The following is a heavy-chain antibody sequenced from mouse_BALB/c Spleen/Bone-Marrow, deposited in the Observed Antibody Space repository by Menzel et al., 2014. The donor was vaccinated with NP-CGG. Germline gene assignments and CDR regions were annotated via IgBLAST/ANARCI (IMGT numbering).Heavy chain of an antibody. CDR1: GYAFTNYL. CDR2: INPGSGGT. D-gene: IGHD2-10*02. Sequence: QVQLQQSGAELVRPGTSVKVSCKASGYAFTNYLIEWVKQRPGQGLEWIGVINPGSGGTNYNEKFKGKATLTADKSSSTAYMQLSSLTADDSAVYFCARSRYGKCSMHYWGQGTSVTVSS. J-gene: IGHJ4*01. V-gene: IGHV1-54*01. CDR3: ARSRYGKCSMHY.